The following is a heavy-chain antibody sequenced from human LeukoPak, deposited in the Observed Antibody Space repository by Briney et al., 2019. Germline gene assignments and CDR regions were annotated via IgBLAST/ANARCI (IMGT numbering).Heavy chain of an antibody. CDR2: INDNGGTT. D-gene: IGHD1-26*01. CDR3: AKAYSGSPVYAFGA. V-gene: IGHV3-64*01. Sequence: GGSLRLSCAASGFTFSSSSMYWVRQAPGKGLEYVSGINDNGGTTNYAHSVKDRFTISRDNSKNTLFLQMGSLIPEDMAVYYCAKAYSGSPVYAFGAWGQGTMVTVSS. J-gene: IGHJ3*01. CDR1: GFTFSSSS.